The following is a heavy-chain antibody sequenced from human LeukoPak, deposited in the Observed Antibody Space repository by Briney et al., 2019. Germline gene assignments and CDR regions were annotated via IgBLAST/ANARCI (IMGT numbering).Heavy chain of an antibody. J-gene: IGHJ6*02. D-gene: IGHD3-22*01. V-gene: IGHV1-2*06. CDR3: ASNDDSSGYYNPRDFYYYYGMDV. CDR2: INPNSGGT. Sequence: ASVKVSCKASGYTFTGYYMHWVRQAPGQGLEWMGRINPNSGGTNYAQKFQGRVTITADESTSTAYMELSSLRSEDTAVYYCASNDDSSGYYNPRDFYYYYGMDVWGQGTTVTVSS. CDR1: GYTFTGYY.